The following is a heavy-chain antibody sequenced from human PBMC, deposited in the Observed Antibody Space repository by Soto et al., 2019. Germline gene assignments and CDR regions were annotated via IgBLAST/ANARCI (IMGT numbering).Heavy chain of an antibody. V-gene: IGHV3-73*02. CDR1: GFTSSGST. Sequence: EVQLGQSGGGLVQPGGSLKLSCAASGFTSSGSTVHWVRQASGEGLQWVGRIRSKANDYATTYIASVKGRFTISRDDSRNTAYLQMSDLKTEDTAVYYCTGGYCTGGTCYSGYFQHWGQGALVTVFS. CDR3: TGGYCTGGTCYSGYFQH. CDR2: IRSKANDYAT. D-gene: IGHD2-15*01. J-gene: IGHJ1*01.